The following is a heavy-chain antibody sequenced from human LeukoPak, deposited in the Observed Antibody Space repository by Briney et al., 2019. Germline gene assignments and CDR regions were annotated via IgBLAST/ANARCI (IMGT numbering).Heavy chain of an antibody. J-gene: IGHJ4*02. CDR1: GYSFTSHG. CDR2: FSAYNGNT. V-gene: IGHV1-18*01. CDR3: AQDYYSSGSYYNSPLGY. D-gene: IGHD3-10*01. Sequence: VASVKVSCKASGYSFTSHGISWVPQAPGQGLEWMGWFSAYNGNTNYAQKLQGRVTMTTDTSTNTAYMELRSLRSDDTAVYYCAQDYYSSGSYYNSPLGYWGQGTLVTVSS.